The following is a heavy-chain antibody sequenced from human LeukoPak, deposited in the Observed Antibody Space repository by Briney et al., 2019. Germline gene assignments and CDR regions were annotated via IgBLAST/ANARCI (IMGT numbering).Heavy chain of an antibody. CDR2: INHSGST. J-gene: IGHJ4*02. D-gene: IGHD5-24*01. Sequence: GSLRLSCAASGFTFNYAWMSWVRQPPGKGLEWIGEINHSGSTNYNPSLKSRVTISVDTSKNQFSLKLSSVTAADTAVYYCARGGGRWLLYYFDYWGQGTLVTVSS. CDR1: GFTFNYAW. CDR3: ARGGGRWLLYYFDY. V-gene: IGHV4-34*01.